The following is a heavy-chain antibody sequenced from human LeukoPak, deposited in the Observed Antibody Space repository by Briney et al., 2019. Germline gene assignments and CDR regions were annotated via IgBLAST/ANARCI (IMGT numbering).Heavy chain of an antibody. D-gene: IGHD3-22*01. CDR1: GFTFSSYG. CDR2: IRYDGSNK. V-gene: IGHV3-30*02. CDR3: AKGGQDYYDSIQL. J-gene: IGHJ4*02. Sequence: GGSLRLSCAASGFTFSSYGMHWVRQAPGKGLEWVAFIRYDGSNKYYADSVKGRFTISRDNSKNTLYLQMNSLRAEDTAVYYCAKGGQDYYDSIQLWGQGTLDTVSS.